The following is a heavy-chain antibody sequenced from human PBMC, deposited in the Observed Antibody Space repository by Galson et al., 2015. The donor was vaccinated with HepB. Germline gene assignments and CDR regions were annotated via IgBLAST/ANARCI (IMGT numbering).Heavy chain of an antibody. CDR3: AKSMHLGRGFDS. CDR1: GDSVSSNTVG. Sequence: CAISGDSVSSNTVGWNWIRQSPSRGLEWLGRTYYRSKWSTDYAVSVKSRITINPDTSKNQFSLQLNSVTPEDTAVYYCAKSMHLGRGFDSWGQGTLVTVSS. CDR2: TYYRSKWST. V-gene: IGHV6-1*01. D-gene: IGHD2/OR15-2a*01. J-gene: IGHJ4*02.